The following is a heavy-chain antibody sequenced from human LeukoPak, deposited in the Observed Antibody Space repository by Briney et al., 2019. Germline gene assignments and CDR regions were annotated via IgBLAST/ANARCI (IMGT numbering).Heavy chain of an antibody. CDR3: TRRGQWLVDY. CDR2: IRSKANSYAT. V-gene: IGHV3-73*01. CDR1: GFTFSGSA. J-gene: IGHJ4*02. Sequence: GGSLRLSCAASGFTFSGSAMHWVRQASGKGLEWVGRIRSKANSYATAYAASVKGRLTISRDDSKNTAYLQMNSLKTEDTAVYYCTRRGQWLVDYWGQGTLVTVSS. D-gene: IGHD6-19*01.